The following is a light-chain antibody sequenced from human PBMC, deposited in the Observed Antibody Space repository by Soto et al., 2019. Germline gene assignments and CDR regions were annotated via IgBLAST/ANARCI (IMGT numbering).Light chain of an antibody. CDR2: TTS. V-gene: IGKV1-39*01. Sequence: DIQMTQSPSSLSASVGDRVTITFRASQTIAMYVNWFQQKPGKAPKPLIYTTSCLQSGLPPSFSGSGSETDFTLTISRLQPEDSATYYCQHSFTTPYTFGQGTRLEIK. J-gene: IGKJ5*01. CDR3: QHSFTTPYT. CDR1: QTIAMY.